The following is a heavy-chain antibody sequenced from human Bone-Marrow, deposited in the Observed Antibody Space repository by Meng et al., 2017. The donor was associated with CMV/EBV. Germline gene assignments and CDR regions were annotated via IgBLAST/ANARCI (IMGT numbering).Heavy chain of an antibody. CDR1: GFTFSSYN. CDR2: ISSSSSYI. J-gene: IGHJ5*02. Sequence: ETLSLTCAASGFTFSSYNMNWVRQAPGKGLEWVSSISSSSSYIYYSDSVKGRFTISRDNARNSLYLQMNSLRAEDAAVFYCARGPGGDGYSPGWFDPWGQGTLVTVSS. CDR3: ARGPGGDGYSPGWFDP. V-gene: IGHV3-21*01. D-gene: IGHD5-24*01.